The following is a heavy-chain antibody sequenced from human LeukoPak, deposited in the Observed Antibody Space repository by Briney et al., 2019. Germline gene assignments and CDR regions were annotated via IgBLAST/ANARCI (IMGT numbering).Heavy chain of an antibody. J-gene: IGHJ6*04. V-gene: IGHV4-38-2*01. Sequence: SETLSLTCAVSGYSISSGYYWGWIRPPPGKGLEWIGSIYHSGSTYYNLSLKSRVTISVDTSKNQFSLKLSSVTAADTAVYYCATSDAGIAAAVDHYGMDVWGKGTTVTVSS. D-gene: IGHD6-13*01. CDR2: IYHSGST. CDR3: ATSDAGIAAAVDHYGMDV. CDR1: GYSISSGYY.